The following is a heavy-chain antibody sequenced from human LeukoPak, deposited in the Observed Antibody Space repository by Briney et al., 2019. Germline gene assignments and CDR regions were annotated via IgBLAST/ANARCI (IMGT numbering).Heavy chain of an antibody. CDR2: ISSSSSYT. J-gene: IGHJ4*02. CDR3: GREGYCSSTSCQFDY. D-gene: IGHD2-2*01. Sequence: PGGSLRLSCAASGFTFSDYYMSWIRQAPGKGLEWVSYISSSSSYTNYADSVKGRFTISRDNAKNSLYLQMNSLRAEDTAVYYCGREGYCSSTSCQFDYWGQGTLVTVSS. CDR1: GFTFSDYY. V-gene: IGHV3-11*06.